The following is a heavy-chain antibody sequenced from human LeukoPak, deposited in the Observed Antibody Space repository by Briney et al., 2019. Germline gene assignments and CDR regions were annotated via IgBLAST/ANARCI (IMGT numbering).Heavy chain of an antibody. V-gene: IGHV3-48*04. CDR3: ARDVYRGSSWYAFDF. CDR2: ISSSSTTI. Sequence: GGSLRLSCAASGFTFSDYSMNWVRQAPGRGLEWVSYISSSSTTIYYADSVKGRFTISRDNAKKSLYLQMNSLRAEDTGVYYCARDVYRGSSWYAFDFWGQGTLVTVSS. D-gene: IGHD6-13*01. CDR1: GFTFSDYS. J-gene: IGHJ4*02.